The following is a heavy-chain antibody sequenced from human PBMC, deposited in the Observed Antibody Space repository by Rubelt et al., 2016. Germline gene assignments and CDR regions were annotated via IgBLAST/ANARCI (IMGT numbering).Heavy chain of an antibody. Sequence: GQLVQSGAEVKEPGASVKVSCKASGYTFTSYDINWVRQASGQGLEWMGWMNPNSANTGYAQKFQGRVTMTRNTSISTAYMELSSLRSEDTAVYYCARDVECSSTSCYAHASDHWGQGTLVTVSS. J-gene: IGHJ4*02. CDR2: MNPNSANT. D-gene: IGHD2-2*01. CDR1: GYTFTSYD. CDR3: ARDVECSSTSCYAHASDH. V-gene: IGHV1-8*01.